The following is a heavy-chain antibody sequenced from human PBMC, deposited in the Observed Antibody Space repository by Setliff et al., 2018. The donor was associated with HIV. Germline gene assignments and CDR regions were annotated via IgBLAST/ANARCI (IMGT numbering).Heavy chain of an antibody. CDR3: ARVLGASAVAFDV. CDR1: GGSISGYF. V-gene: IGHV4-59*01. D-gene: IGHD2-15*01. J-gene: IGHJ3*01. Sequence: SETLSLTCTVSGGSISGYFWSWIRQAPGKGLEWIGYIFSTERTSYNPSLESRASISIDTSKHQFSLKLNSVTAADTAVYYCARVLGASAVAFDVWGQGTVVTVSS. CDR2: IFSTERT.